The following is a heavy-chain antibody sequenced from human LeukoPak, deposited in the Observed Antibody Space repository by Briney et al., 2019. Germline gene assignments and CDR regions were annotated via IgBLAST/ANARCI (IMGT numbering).Heavy chain of an antibody. V-gene: IGHV3-23*01. D-gene: IGHD2/OR15-2a*01. CDR3: AKMKGHPLQKYYMDV. J-gene: IGHJ6*01. CDR2: ISGSGDNT. Sequence: GGSLTLPCAASGFTFSGFAMSWVRRTPGKGLEWVSGISGSGDNTLYAASVKGRFTISRDNSKNTLYLEMNSLRAEDTAIYYCAKMKGHPLQKYYMDVWGQGTTVTVSS. CDR1: GFTFSGFA.